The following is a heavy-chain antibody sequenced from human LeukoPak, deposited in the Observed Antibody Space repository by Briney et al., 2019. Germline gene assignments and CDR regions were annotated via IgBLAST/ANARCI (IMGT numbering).Heavy chain of an antibody. CDR2: IYYSGST. CDR1: GGSVSSGSYY. J-gene: IGHJ4*02. Sequence: SETLSLTCTVSGGSVSSGSYYWSWIRQPPGKGLEWIGYIYYSGSTNYNPSLKSRVTISVDTSKNQFSLKLSSVTAADTAVYYCARASGGQHDYWGQGTLATVSS. V-gene: IGHV4-61*01. CDR3: ARASGGQHDY. D-gene: IGHD1-26*01.